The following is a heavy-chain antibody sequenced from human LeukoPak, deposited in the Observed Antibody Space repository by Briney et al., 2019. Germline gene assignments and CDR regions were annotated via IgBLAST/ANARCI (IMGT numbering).Heavy chain of an antibody. V-gene: IGHV3-48*03. D-gene: IGHD2-8*01. J-gene: IGHJ4*02. CDR2: ISTGGSAV. CDR3: AREVPNYFDY. Sequence: GGSLRLSCAASGFTFSGYEMNWVRQAPGKGLEWVAYISTGGSAVYNADSVKGRFTISRDNAKNSLYLQMNSLRDEDTAVYYCAREVPNYFDYWGQGTLVTVSS. CDR1: GFTFSGYE.